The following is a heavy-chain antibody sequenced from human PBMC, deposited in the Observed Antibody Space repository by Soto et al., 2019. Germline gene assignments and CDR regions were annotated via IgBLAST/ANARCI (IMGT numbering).Heavy chain of an antibody. CDR3: ASSNYYDRKLDYYYYGMDV. D-gene: IGHD3-22*01. CDR1: GFTFSSYE. Sequence: GGSLRLSCAASGFTFSSYEMNWVRQAPGKGLEWVSYISSSGSTIYYADSVKGRFTISRDNAKNSLYLQMNSLRAEDTAVYYCASSNYYDRKLDYYYYGMDVWGQGTTVTVSS. J-gene: IGHJ6*02. V-gene: IGHV3-48*03. CDR2: ISSSGSTI.